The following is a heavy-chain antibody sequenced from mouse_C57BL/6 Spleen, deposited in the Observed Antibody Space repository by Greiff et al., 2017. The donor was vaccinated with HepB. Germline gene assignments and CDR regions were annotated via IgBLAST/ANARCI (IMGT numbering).Heavy chain of an antibody. CDR2: IDPSDSET. D-gene: IGHD2-12*01. Sequence: QVQLKQPGAELVRPGSSVKLSCKASGYTFTSYWMHWVKQRPIQGLEWIGNIDPSDSETHYNQKFKDKATLTVDKSSSTAYMQLSSLTSEDSAVYYCARLDYSADYWGQGTTLTVSS. CDR1: GYTFTSYW. V-gene: IGHV1-52*01. J-gene: IGHJ2*01. CDR3: ARLDYSADY.